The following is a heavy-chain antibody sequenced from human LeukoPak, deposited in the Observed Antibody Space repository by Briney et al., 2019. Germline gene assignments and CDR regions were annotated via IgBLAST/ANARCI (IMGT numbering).Heavy chain of an antibody. CDR3: ASHTAGHGSGY. CDR1: GASISSYY. Sequence: PSETLSLTCTVSGASISSYYWSWIRQPQGKGLEWIGHIYNSGSTRYNPSLKSRVAISVDTSNNQFSLNLNSVTVADTAVYYCASHTAGHGSGYWGHGSLVTVSS. CDR2: IYNSGST. D-gene: IGHD5-24*01. J-gene: IGHJ4*01. V-gene: IGHV4-59*08.